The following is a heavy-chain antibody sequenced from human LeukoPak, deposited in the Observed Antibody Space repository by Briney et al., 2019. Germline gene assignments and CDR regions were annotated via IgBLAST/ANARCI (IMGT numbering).Heavy chain of an antibody. Sequence: GGSLTLSCAASGFSFSNYGMSWFRQAPGKGLEWVSTINTRADETHYADSVKGRFTVSRDNSKNTLYLQMNSLRAEDTAVYYCAREGVAVAVYNWFDPWGQGTLVTVSP. CDR3: AREGVAVAVYNWFDP. D-gene: IGHD6-19*01. CDR1: GFSFSNYG. CDR2: INTRADET. V-gene: IGHV3-23*01. J-gene: IGHJ5*02.